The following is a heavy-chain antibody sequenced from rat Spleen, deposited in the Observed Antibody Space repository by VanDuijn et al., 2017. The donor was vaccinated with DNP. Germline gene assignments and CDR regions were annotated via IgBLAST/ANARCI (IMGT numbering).Heavy chain of an antibody. CDR3: ARHSRTTAITEYFDY. Sequence: EVLLVETGGGLVQPGRSLKVSCVASGFTFSNYYMAWVRQAPKKGLEWVATISTSGNRPYYPDSVKGRFTISRDNAKSSLYLQMNSLKSEDTATYYCARHSRTTAITEYFDYWGQGVMVTVSS. J-gene: IGHJ2*01. V-gene: IGHV5-25*01. CDR2: ISTSGNRP. D-gene: IGHD1-9*01. CDR1: GFTFSNYY.